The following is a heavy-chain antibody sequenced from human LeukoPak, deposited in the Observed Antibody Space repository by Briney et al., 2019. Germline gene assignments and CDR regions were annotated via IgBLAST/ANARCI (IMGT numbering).Heavy chain of an antibody. V-gene: IGHV5-51*01. D-gene: IGHD2-2*01. CDR3: ARHQFSSTSSSMDV. CDR1: GYTFTNYW. CDR2: IYPGDSDT. Sequence: GESLKTSCKGSGYTFTNYWIGWVRQMPGKGPEWMGIIYPGDSDTRYSPSFQGQVTISADKSISTAYLQWSSLKASDTAMYYCARHQFSSTSSSMDVWGKGTTVTVSS. J-gene: IGHJ6*03.